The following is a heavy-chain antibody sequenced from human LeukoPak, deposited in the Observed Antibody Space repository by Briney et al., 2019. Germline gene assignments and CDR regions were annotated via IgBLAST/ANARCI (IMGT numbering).Heavy chain of an antibody. V-gene: IGHV3-23*01. D-gene: IGHD6-6*01. J-gene: IGHJ4*02. CDR3: AKVDGSSSSRARFAY. Sequence: PGGSLRLSCAASGFTIGTKYMNWVRQAPGKGLEWVSAISGGGDFIYYAESVKGRFTISGDNSKSTGYLQMNSLRAEDTAIYYCAKVDGSSSSRARFAYWGPGTLVTVSS. CDR2: ISGGGDFI. CDR1: GFTIGTKY.